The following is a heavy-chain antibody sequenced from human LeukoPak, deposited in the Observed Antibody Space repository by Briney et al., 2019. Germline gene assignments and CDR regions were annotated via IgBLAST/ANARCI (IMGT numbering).Heavy chain of an antibody. Sequence: GASVKVSCKASGYTFTGYYMHWVRQAPGQGLEWMGWINPNSGGTNYAQKFQGRVTMTRDTSISTAYMELSRLRSDDTAVYYCARYSLSPDHTVHVFDYWGQGTLVTVSS. CDR1: GYTFTGYY. D-gene: IGHD1-14*01. V-gene: IGHV1-2*02. CDR3: ARYSLSPDHTVHVFDY. CDR2: INPNSGGT. J-gene: IGHJ4*02.